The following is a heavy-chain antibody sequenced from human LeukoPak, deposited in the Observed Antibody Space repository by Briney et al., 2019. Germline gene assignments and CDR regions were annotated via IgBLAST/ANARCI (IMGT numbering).Heavy chain of an antibody. V-gene: IGHV1-2*02. D-gene: IGHD4/OR15-4a*01. Sequence: ASVKVSCKASGYTFTGHYMHWVRRAPGQGLEWMGWINPNSGGTNYAQKFQGRVTMTRDTSISTTYMELTRLTSDDTAVYYCATERVPNIVYWGQGTLVTVSS. CDR1: GYTFTGHY. J-gene: IGHJ4*02. CDR3: ATERVPNIVY. CDR2: INPNSGGT.